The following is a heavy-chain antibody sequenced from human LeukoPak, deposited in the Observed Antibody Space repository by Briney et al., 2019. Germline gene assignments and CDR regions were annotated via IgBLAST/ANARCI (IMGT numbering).Heavy chain of an antibody. D-gene: IGHD4-17*01. CDR3: ARERSDYGDYDYLDY. J-gene: IGHJ4*02. V-gene: IGHV1-69*13. CDR1: GYTFTGYY. CDR2: IIPIFGTA. Sequence: EASVKVSCKASGYTFTGYYMHWVRQAPGQGLEWMGGIIPIFGTANYAQKFQGRVTITADESTSTAYMELSSLRSEDTAVYYCARERSDYGDYDYLDYWGQGTLVTVSS.